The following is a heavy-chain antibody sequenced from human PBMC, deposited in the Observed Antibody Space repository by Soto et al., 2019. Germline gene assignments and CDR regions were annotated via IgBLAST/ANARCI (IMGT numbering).Heavy chain of an antibody. CDR2: IYNNGNT. CDR1: GGSVSSVKYF. Sequence: PSETLSLTCNVSGGSVSSVKYFWSWIRQPPGKGLEWIAYIYNNGNTNYNPSLKSRATISVHTSKNQCSLKLTSVTAADSAVYFCARTVMPVGNLAAFDHWGQGVLVTVSS. CDR3: ARTVMPVGNLAAFDH. J-gene: IGHJ4*02. V-gene: IGHV4-61*01. D-gene: IGHD7-27*01.